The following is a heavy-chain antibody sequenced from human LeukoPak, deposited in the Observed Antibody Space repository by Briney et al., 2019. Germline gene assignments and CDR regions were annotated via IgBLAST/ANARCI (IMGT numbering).Heavy chain of an antibody. V-gene: IGHV3-7*01. CDR3: ARDNSGLPYYFDY. Sequence: GGSPRLSCAASGFTFSRYWMSWVRQAPRKGLEWVANIKQDGGVKYYVDSVKGRFTISRDNVKNSLYLQMNSLRAEDTAVYYCARDNSGLPYYFDYWGQGTLVTVSS. CDR1: GFTFSRYW. CDR2: IKQDGGVK. J-gene: IGHJ4*02. D-gene: IGHD3-10*01.